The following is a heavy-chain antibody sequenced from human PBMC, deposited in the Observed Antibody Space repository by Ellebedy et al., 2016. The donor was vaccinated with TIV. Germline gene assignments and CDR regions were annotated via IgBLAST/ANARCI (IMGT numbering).Heavy chain of an antibody. Sequence: MPSETLSLTCAVYGGSFSGYYWSWIRQPPGKGLEWIGEINHSGSTNYNPSLKSRVTISVETSKNQFSLKLSSVTAADTAVYYCARQTVSGLSLWGQGTLVTVSS. CDR3: ARQTVSGLSL. CDR1: GGSFSGYY. CDR2: INHSGST. V-gene: IGHV4-34*01. J-gene: IGHJ4*02. D-gene: IGHD6-19*01.